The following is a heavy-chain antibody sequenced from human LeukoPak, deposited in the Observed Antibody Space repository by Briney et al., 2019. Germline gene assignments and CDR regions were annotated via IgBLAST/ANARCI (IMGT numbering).Heavy chain of an antibody. CDR2: IYYGGST. CDR1: GGSISSSSRY. J-gene: IGHJ6*03. D-gene: IGHD5-18*01. Sequence: SETLSLTCTVSGGSISSSSRYWGWIRQPPGKGLEWIGSIYYGGSTYYNPSLQSRVTISVDTSKNQFSLKLSSVTAADTAVYYCARNGPNSYGYSSYYYYYMDVWGKGTTVTVSS. V-gene: IGHV4-39*07. CDR3: ARNGPNSYGYSSYYYYYMDV.